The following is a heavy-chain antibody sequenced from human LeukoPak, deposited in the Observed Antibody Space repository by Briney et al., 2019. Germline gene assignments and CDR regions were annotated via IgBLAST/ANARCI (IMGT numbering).Heavy chain of an antibody. D-gene: IGHD6-13*01. Sequence: SGTLSLTCAVSGGSISSSNWWSWVRQPPGKGLEWIGEIYHSGSTNYNPSLKSRVTISVDKSKNQFSLKLSSVTAADTAVYYCARDPRAAAGTKRRDYYGMDVWGQGTTVTVSS. J-gene: IGHJ6*02. CDR2: IYHSGST. V-gene: IGHV4-4*02. CDR3: ARDPRAAAGTKRRDYYGMDV. CDR1: GGSISSSNW.